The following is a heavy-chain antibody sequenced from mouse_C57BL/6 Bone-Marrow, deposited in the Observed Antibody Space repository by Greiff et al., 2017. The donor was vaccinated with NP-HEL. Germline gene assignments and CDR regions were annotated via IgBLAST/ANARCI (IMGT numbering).Heavy chain of an antibody. D-gene: IGHD6-1*01. Sequence: EVQLVESEGGLVQPGSSMKLSCTASGFTFSDYYMAWVRQVPEKGLEWVANINHDGSSTYYLDSLKSRFIISRDNAKNILYLQMSSLKSEDTATYYCARGASMDYWGQGTSVTVSS. V-gene: IGHV5-16*01. CDR3: ARGASMDY. J-gene: IGHJ4*01. CDR2: INHDGSST. CDR1: GFTFSDYY.